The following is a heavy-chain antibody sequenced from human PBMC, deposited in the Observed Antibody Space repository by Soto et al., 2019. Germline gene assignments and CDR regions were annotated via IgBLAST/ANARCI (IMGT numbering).Heavy chain of an antibody. Sequence: GASVKVSCKASGYTFTGYYMHWVRQAPGQGLEWMGWINPNSGGTNYAQKFQGWVTMTRDTSISTAYMELSRLRSDDTAVYYCARVAPYYGDSFDYWGQGTLVTVSS. CDR1: GYTFTGYY. CDR2: INPNSGGT. D-gene: IGHD4-17*01. V-gene: IGHV1-2*04. J-gene: IGHJ4*02. CDR3: ARVAPYYGDSFDY.